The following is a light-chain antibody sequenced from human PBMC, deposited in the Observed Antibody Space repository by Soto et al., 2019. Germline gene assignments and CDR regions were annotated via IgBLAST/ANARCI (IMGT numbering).Light chain of an antibody. J-gene: IGLJ2*01. CDR1: SSDVGAYHY. CDR3: CSYTSGSSILV. V-gene: IGLV2-14*01. Sequence: QSALTQPASVSGSPGQSITISCTGSSSDVGAYHYVSWYQQHPGNAPRLIIYEVTNRPSGVSNRSSASNSGNTTSLTISGLRADDEDDYYCCSYTSGSSILVFGTGTKLTVL. CDR2: EVT.